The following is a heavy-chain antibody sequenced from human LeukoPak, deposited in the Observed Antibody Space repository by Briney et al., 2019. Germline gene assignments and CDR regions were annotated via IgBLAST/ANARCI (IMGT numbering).Heavy chain of an antibody. CDR1: GGSISSSSYY. J-gene: IGHJ4*02. CDR2: IYYSGST. CDR3: VRQRSDYASTYFDY. D-gene: IGHD4-17*01. Sequence: SSETLSLTCTVSGGSISSSSYYWGWIRQPPGKGLEWIGSIYYSGSTYYNPSLKSRVTISVYTSKTQFSLKLSSVTAADTAVYYCVRQRSDYASTYFDYWGQGTLVTVSS. V-gene: IGHV4-39*01.